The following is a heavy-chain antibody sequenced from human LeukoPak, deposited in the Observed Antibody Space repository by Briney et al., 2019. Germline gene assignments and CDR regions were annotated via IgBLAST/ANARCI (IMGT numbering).Heavy chain of an antibody. CDR3: AKDLSDILTSAFDI. CDR2: ISYDGSNK. J-gene: IGHJ3*02. V-gene: IGHV3-30*18. D-gene: IGHD3-9*01. Sequence: PGGSLRLSCAASGFTFSSYSMNWVRQAPGKGLEWVAVISYDGSNKYYADSVKGRFTISRDNSKNTLYLQMNSLRAEDTAVYYCAKDLSDILTSAFDIWGQGTMVTVSS. CDR1: GFTFSSYS.